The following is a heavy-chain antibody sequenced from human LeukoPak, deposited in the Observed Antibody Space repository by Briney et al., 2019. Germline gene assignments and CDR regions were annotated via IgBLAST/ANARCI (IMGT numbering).Heavy chain of an antibody. D-gene: IGHD3-10*01. CDR2: IEQDGTEK. V-gene: IGHV3-7*01. CDR3: ARERGSGSYHPFDP. CDR1: GFTFSSYW. J-gene: IGHJ5*02. Sequence: GGSLRLSCVASGFTFSSYWMSWVRQAPGEGLEWVANIEQDGTEKNYVDSVKGRFTISRDNAKNSLYLQMNSLRAEDTAVYYCARERGSGSYHPFDPWGQGTLATVSS.